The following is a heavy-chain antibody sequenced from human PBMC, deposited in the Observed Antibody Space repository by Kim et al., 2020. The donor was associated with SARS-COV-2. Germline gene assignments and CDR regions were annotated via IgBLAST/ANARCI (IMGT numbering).Heavy chain of an antibody. J-gene: IGHJ6*03. V-gene: IGHV4-34*01. CDR3: ATGSAGSTVTASSAYFLDV. Sequence: SETLSLTCAVYGATSSPSYWSWIRQPPGKGPEWIGEINHSGWTTYNPSLESRATMSVDTSKNQFSLRVRSLTAADTAIYYCATGSAGSTVTASSAYFLDV. CDR1: GATSSPSY. D-gene: IGHD4-17*01. CDR2: INHSGWT.